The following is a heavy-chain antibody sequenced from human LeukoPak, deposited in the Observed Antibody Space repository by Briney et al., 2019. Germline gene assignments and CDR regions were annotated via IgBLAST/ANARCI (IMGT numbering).Heavy chain of an antibody. J-gene: IGHJ4*02. D-gene: IGHD3-22*01. CDR1: GDSINSLDL. CDR2: MYLSGTT. Sequence: PSETLSLTCTVSGDSINSLDLWSWVRQPPRKGLEWIGEMYLSGTTHSNPSVKSRVTISIDKSKNQFFLNLGSVTAADTAVYYCAGLVGRYSSGLYYYYFDYWGQGTLVTVSS. CDR3: AGLVGRYSSGLYYYYFDY. V-gene: IGHV4-4*02.